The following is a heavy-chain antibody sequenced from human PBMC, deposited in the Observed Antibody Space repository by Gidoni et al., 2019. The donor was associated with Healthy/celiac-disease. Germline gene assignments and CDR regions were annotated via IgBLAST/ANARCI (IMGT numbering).Heavy chain of an antibody. V-gene: IGHV3-30*18. CDR1: GFTFSSYG. D-gene: IGHD2-21*02. CDR2: ISYHGNNK. J-gene: IGHJ5*02. Sequence: QVQLVESGGGVVQPGRSLRLSCAASGFTFSSYGMHWVRQAPGKGLEWVAVISYHGNNKYYTDSVKGRFTISRDNSKNTLYLQMNSLRPEDTAVYYCAKGGYCGGDCPFDPWGQGTLVTVSS. CDR3: AKGGYCGGDCPFDP.